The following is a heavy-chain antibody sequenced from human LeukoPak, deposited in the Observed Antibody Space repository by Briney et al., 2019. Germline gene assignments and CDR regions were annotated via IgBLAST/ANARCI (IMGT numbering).Heavy chain of an antibody. D-gene: IGHD2-15*01. Sequence: SETLSLTCTVSRGSISPYYWSWIRQSPGKGLEWIGYIYYVGTTNYNPSLQSRVTMSVDTSTNQFTLNLASVTAADTAVYYCARGGFESCSAGSCLLGNYWGQGILVAVSS. CDR1: RGSISPYY. J-gene: IGHJ4*02. CDR3: ARGGFESCSAGSCLLGNY. V-gene: IGHV4-59*01. CDR2: IYYVGTT.